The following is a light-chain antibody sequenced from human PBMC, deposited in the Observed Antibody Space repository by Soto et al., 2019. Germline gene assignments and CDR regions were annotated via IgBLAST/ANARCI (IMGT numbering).Light chain of an antibody. V-gene: IGKV3-20*01. CDR1: QSVSSSS. Sequence: ESVLTQSPGTLSLSPGERATLSCRASQSVSSSSLAWYQQKPGQAPRLLIYGASSRATGIPDRFSGSGSGTDFDLTISRLEPEDFAVYYCLQEGSSPHFTFGPGTKVY. CDR2: GAS. CDR3: LQEGSSPHFT. J-gene: IGKJ3*01.